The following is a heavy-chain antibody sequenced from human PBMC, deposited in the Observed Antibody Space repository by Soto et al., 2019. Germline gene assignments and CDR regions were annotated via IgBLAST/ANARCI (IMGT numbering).Heavy chain of an antibody. J-gene: IGHJ4*02. CDR2: IYYSGST. CDR1: GGSISSGDYY. V-gene: IGHV4-30-4*01. CDR3: DLGYFSGASCYIDY. D-gene: IGHD2-15*01. Sequence: SETLSLTCTVSGGSISSGDYYWSWIRQPPGKVLEWIVYIYYSGSTYYNPSLKSRVTISLDTSNNQFSLKLSSVTSSYTAVYYCDLGYFSGASCYIDYWGQGTLVTVSS.